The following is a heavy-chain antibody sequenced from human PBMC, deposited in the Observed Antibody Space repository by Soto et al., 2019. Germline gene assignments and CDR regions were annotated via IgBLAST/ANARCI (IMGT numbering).Heavy chain of an antibody. CDR3: ARSGNYRLDC. CDR1: GYTLTSYD. CDR2: MNPNSGNT. J-gene: IGHJ4*02. D-gene: IGHD1-26*01. V-gene: IGHV1-8*01. Sequence: GASVKVCCKASGYTLTSYDINWVRQATGQGLEWMGWMNPNSGNTGYAQKFQGRVTMTKNSLYLQMNSLRAEDTALYYCARSGNYRLDCWGQGTLVTVSS.